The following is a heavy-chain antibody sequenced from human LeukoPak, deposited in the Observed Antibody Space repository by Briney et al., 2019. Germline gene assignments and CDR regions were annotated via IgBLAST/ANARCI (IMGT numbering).Heavy chain of an antibody. CDR2: IYSGGNT. D-gene: IGHD3-22*01. Sequence: PGGSLRLSCAAYGFTVSSNYMSWVRQAPGKGVEWVSVIYSGGNTYYADSVKGRFTISRDNSKNTLYLQMNSLRAEDTAVYYCARAVSSGYDPFDYWGQGTLVTVSS. J-gene: IGHJ4*02. V-gene: IGHV3-53*01. CDR1: GFTVSSNY. CDR3: ARAVSSGYDPFDY.